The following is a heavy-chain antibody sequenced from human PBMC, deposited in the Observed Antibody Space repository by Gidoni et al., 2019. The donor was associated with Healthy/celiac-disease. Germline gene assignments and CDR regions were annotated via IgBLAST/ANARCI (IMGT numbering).Heavy chain of an antibody. D-gene: IGHD3-3*01. CDR3: ARATSGYDFWSGYYTGYYGMDV. V-gene: IGHV3-7*01. CDR2: IKQDGSEK. J-gene: IGHJ6*02. CDR1: GFTFSSYW. Sequence: EVQLVESGGGLVQPGGSLRLSCAASGFTFSSYWMSWVRQAPGMGLEWVANIKQDGSEKYYVYSVKGRFTISRDNAKNSLYLQMNSLRAEDTAVYYCARATSGYDFWSGYYTGYYGMDVWGQGTTVTVSS.